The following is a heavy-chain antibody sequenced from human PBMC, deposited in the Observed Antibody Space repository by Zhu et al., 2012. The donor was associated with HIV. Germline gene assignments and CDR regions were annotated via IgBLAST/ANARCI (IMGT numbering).Heavy chain of an antibody. J-gene: IGHJ4*02. CDR2: INHSGST. D-gene: IGHD3-10*01. CDR1: GGSFSGYY. Sequence: QVQLQQWGAGLLKPSETLSLTCAVYGGSFSGYYWSWIRQPPGKGLEWIGEINHSGSTNYNPSLKSRLTMSVDTSKNQFSLKLSSVTAADTAVYYCASSFTSWFGEFRTEVGLLRFDYVGPGNPGPPSP. CDR3: ASSFTSWFGEFRTEVGLLRFDY. V-gene: IGHV4-34*01.